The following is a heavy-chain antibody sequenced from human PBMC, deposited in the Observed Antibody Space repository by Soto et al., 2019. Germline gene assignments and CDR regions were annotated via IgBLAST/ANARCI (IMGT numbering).Heavy chain of an antibody. CDR1: GFTFNNFA. V-gene: IGHV3-21*01. CDR2: ISSNENYI. Sequence: LSCEASGFTFNNFAMNWVRQAPGKGLEWVSSISSNENYIYYADSVRGRFTISRDNAKNSLHLQMNSLRAEDTAVYYCARDTRTGYCSGVSCYYYGMDVWGQGTTVTVSS. CDR3: ARDTRTGYCSGVSCYYYGMDV. J-gene: IGHJ6*02. D-gene: IGHD2-15*01.